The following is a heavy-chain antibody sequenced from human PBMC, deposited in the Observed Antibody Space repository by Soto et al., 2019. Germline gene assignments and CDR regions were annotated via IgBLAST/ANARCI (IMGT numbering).Heavy chain of an antibody. J-gene: IGHJ6*02. CDR1: GFTFDDYA. V-gene: IGHV3-9*01. CDR2: ISWNSGSI. Sequence: GGSLRLSCAASGFTFDDYAMHWVRQAPGKGLEWVSGISWNSGSIGYADSVKGRFTISRDNAKNSLYLQMNSLRAEDTAVYYCASTGYSSSWYSPYYYGMDVWGQGTTVTVSS. D-gene: IGHD6-13*01. CDR3: ASTGYSSSWYSPYYYGMDV.